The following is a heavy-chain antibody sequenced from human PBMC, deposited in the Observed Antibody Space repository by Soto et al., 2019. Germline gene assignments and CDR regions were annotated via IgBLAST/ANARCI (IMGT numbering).Heavy chain of an antibody. Sequence: ASVKVSCKASGCTFTSYYMHWVRQAPGQGLEWMGIINPSGGSTSYAQKFQGRVTMTRDTSTSTVYMELSSLRSEDTAMYYCARDLIEITMGFDPWGQGTLVTVSS. CDR1: GCTFTSYY. V-gene: IGHV1-46*01. J-gene: IGHJ5*02. CDR3: ARDLIEITMGFDP. D-gene: IGHD3-10*01. CDR2: INPSGGST.